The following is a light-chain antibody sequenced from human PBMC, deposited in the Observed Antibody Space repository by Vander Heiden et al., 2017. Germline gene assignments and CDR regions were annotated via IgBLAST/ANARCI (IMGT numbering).Light chain of an antibody. J-gene: IGKJ4*01. Sequence: DIQLTQSPSFLSASVGDRVTITCRASQGISSYLAWYQQKPGKAPKLLLYAASTLQSGVPSRFSGSGSGTEFTLTISSLQPEDFATYYCLHLTSSPLTFGGGTKVDIK. CDR2: AAS. CDR1: QGISSY. CDR3: LHLTSSPLT. V-gene: IGKV1-9*01.